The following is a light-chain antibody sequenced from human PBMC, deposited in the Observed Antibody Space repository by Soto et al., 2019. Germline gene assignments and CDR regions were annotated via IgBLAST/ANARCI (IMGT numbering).Light chain of an antibody. J-gene: IGKJ4*01. Sequence: EIVLTQSPATLSLSPGERATLSCRASQSVNSYLAWYQQKPGQAPRLLIYDASDRPPGIPARFSGSGSGTDFTLTISRLEPEDFAVYYCQQRSNWPLTFGGGTKVEIK. V-gene: IGKV3-11*01. CDR1: QSVNSY. CDR3: QQRSNWPLT. CDR2: DAS.